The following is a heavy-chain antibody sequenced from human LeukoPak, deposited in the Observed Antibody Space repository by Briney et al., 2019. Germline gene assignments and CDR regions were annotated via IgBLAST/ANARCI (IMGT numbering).Heavy chain of an antibody. Sequence: GGSLRLSCAASGFTFSSYAMSWVRQAPGKGLEWVSAISGSGGSTYYADSVKGRFTISRDNSKNTLYLQMNSLRAEDTAVYYCAKDKGRITIFGVVTADFDYWGQGTLVTVSS. CDR3: AKDKGRITIFGVVTADFDY. CDR1: GFTFSSYA. J-gene: IGHJ4*02. CDR2: ISGSGGST. V-gene: IGHV3-23*01. D-gene: IGHD3-3*01.